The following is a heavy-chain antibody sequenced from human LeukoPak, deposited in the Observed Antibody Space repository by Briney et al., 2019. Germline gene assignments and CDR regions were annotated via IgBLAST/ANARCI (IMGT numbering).Heavy chain of an antibody. CDR1: GFTFTNYW. J-gene: IGHJ4*02. Sequence: PGGSLRLSCAASGFTFTNYWMSWVRQAPGKGLEWVANIKKDGSEQYYVDSVKGRFTISRDNAKSSLYLEMNSLRVEDTAVYYCARDVKGGNFDYWGQGTLVIVSS. V-gene: IGHV3-7*01. D-gene: IGHD3-16*01. CDR3: ARDVKGGNFDY. CDR2: IKKDGSEQ.